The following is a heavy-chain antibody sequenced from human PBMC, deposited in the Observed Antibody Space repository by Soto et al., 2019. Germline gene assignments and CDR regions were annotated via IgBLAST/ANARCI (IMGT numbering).Heavy chain of an antibody. CDR3: ARGNDFWSGYSTLTYYGLDV. CDR2: IYYSGST. J-gene: IGHJ6*02. V-gene: IGHV4-30-4*01. CDR1: GGSISSGDYY. D-gene: IGHD3-3*01. Sequence: SETLSLTCIVSGGSISSGDYYWSWIRQPPEKGLEWSGYIYYSGSTYYNPSLKSRVTISVDTSKNQFSLNLNPVTAADTAVYFCARGNDFWSGYSTLTYYGLDVWGQGTTVTVSS.